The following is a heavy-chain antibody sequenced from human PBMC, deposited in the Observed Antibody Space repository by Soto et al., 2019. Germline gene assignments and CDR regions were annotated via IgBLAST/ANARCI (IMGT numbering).Heavy chain of an antibody. CDR1: GGSISSGGYY. J-gene: IGHJ4*02. V-gene: IGHV4-31*03. CDR2: IYYSGST. CDR3: ARVHSGWYEDY. Sequence: QVQLQESGPGLVKPSQTLSLTCTVSGGSISSGGYYWSWIRQHPGKGLEWIGYIYYSGSTYYNPSLKSRVTISVVQSKNQVSLKLSSVTAADTAVYYFARVHSGWYEDYWGQGTLVTVSS. D-gene: IGHD6-19*01.